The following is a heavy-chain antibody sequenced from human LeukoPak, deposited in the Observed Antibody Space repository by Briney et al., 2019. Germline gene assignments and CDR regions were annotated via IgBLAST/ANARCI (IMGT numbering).Heavy chain of an antibody. J-gene: IGHJ6*02. CDR3: ARERITIFGVAYYYYGMDV. CDR1: GGTFSSYA. Sequence: SVKVSCKASGGTFSSYAISWVRQAPGQGLEWMGGIIPIFGTANYAQKFQGRVTITADESTSTAYMELSSLRSEDTAVYYCARERITIFGVAYYYYGMDVWGQGTTVTVSS. CDR2: IIPIFGTA. D-gene: IGHD3-3*01. V-gene: IGHV1-69*13.